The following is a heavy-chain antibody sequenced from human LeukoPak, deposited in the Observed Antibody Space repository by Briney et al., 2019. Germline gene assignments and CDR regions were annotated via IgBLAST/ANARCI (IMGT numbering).Heavy chain of an antibody. V-gene: IGHV5-51*01. J-gene: IGHJ4*02. CDR1: GYYFPSYW. CDR3: ARLNSDMVSST. D-gene: IGHD5/OR15-5a*01. Sequence: GESLKISCKGSGYYFPSYWIACVRHMPGKGLEWMGIIYPADSGSRYSPSFEGQVTLSVDKSTNTAHLEWSSLKVADTGVYYCARLNSDMVSSTWGQGTPVTVSS. CDR2: IYPADSGS.